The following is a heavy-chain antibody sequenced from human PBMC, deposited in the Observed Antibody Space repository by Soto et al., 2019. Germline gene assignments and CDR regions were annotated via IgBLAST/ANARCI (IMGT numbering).Heavy chain of an antibody. D-gene: IGHD3-10*01. CDR3: ARDGPMDRAFDI. Sequence: QVQLVQSGAEVKKPGASVKVSCKASGYTFTSYGITWVRQAPGQGLEWMGWISAYNGNTNYAQKLKGXVXTXTHXSTSTAYMELRSLRSDDTAVYYCARDGPMDRAFDIWGQGTMVTVSS. J-gene: IGHJ3*02. CDR1: GYTFTSYG. CDR2: ISAYNGNT. V-gene: IGHV1-18*01.